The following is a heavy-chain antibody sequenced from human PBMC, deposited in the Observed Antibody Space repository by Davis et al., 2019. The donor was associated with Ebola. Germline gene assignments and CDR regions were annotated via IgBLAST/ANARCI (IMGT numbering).Heavy chain of an antibody. D-gene: IGHD4-17*01. J-gene: IGHJ4*02. CDR2: ICTSGSS. CDR3: ARVAYGDYALGY. V-gene: IGHV4-61*09. CDR1: AGTISTGGYP. Sequence: PSETLSLTCTVSAGTISTGGYPRSWVRQPAGKGLEWVGHICTSGSSNYNPSLKSRVTISVDTSKIQFSLKLSSVTGADTARYYCARVAYGDYALGYWGQGTLVTVSS.